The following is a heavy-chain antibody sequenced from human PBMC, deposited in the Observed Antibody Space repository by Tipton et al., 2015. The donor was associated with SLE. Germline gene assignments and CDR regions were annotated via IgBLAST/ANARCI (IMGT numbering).Heavy chain of an antibody. V-gene: IGHV4-39*07. CDR3: ARDLGHATIFGVVPFYY. D-gene: IGHD3-3*01. CDR2: IYFSGNT. Sequence: TLSLTCSVSGASMSRSDYYWGWIRQPPGKGLERIGSIYFSGNTYYNPSLKSRVTISVDTSKNQFSLKLSSVTAADTAVYYCARDLGHATIFGVVPFYYWGQGTLVTVSS. CDR1: GASMSRSDYY. J-gene: IGHJ4*02.